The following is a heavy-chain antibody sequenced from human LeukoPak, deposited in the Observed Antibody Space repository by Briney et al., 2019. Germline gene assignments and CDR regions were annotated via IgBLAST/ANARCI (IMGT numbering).Heavy chain of an antibody. Sequence: ASVKVSCKTSGYXFTSYYIQWVRQAPGQGPEWMGIINPTGGTTSYAQKFQGRVTMTRDTSTSTVYMELSSLRSEDTALYYCARTSPTYCGGDCYLDYWGQGTLVTVSS. CDR3: ARTSPTYCGGDCYLDY. D-gene: IGHD2-21*02. V-gene: IGHV1-46*01. J-gene: IGHJ4*02. CDR2: INPTGGTT. CDR1: GYXFTSYY.